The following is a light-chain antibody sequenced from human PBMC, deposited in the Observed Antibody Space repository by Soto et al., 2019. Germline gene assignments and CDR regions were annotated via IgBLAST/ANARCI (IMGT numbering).Light chain of an antibody. CDR3: QQSSNWPPWT. CDR1: QSLTMN. V-gene: IGKV3-11*01. J-gene: IGKJ1*01. CDR2: GGS. Sequence: EIVLTPSQGTLSVSPGERVTLSCRASQSLTMNLAWYQHRPGQSPRLLIYGGSNRATGIPARFSGSGSGTDSTLTISSLEPEDFAVYYCQQSSNWPPWTFGQGTKVAIK.